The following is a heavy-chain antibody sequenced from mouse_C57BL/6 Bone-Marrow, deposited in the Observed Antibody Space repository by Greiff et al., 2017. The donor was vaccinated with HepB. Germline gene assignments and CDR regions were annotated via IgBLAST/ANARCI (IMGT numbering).Heavy chain of an antibody. J-gene: IGHJ4*01. CDR2: INPSNGGT. CDR1: GYTFTSYW. V-gene: IGHV1-53*01. Sequence: VQLQQPGTELVKPGASVKLSCKASGYTFTSYWMHWVKQRPGQGLEWIGNINPSNGGTNYNEKFKSKATLTVDKSSSTAYMQLSSLTSEDSAVYYCARPSYGSTPYYAMDYWGQGTSVTVSS. D-gene: IGHD1-1*01. CDR3: ARPSYGSTPYYAMDY.